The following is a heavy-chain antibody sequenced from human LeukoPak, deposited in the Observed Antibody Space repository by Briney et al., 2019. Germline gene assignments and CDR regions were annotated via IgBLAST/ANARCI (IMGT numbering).Heavy chain of an antibody. D-gene: IGHD5-18*01. V-gene: IGHV4-59*01. CDR3: ARVGIQLGLVDY. Sequence: PSETLSLTCTVSGGSISSYYRSWIRQPPGKGLEWIGYIYYSGSTNYNPSLKSRVTISVDTSKNQFSLKLSSVTAADTAVYYCARVGIQLGLVDYWGQGTLVTVSS. J-gene: IGHJ4*02. CDR1: GGSISSYY. CDR2: IYYSGST.